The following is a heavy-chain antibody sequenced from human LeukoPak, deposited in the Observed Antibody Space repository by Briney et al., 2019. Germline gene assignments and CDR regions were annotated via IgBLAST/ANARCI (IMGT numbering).Heavy chain of an antibody. Sequence: KASETLSLTCTVSGGSISSYYWSWIRQPPGKGLEWIGYIYYSGSTNYNPSIKSRVTISVDTSKNQFSLKLSSVTAADTAVYYCAGKKGTMGFFDYWGQGTLVTVPS. D-gene: IGHD4/OR15-4a*01. CDR3: AGKKGTMGFFDY. V-gene: IGHV4-59*01. J-gene: IGHJ4*02. CDR2: IYYSGST. CDR1: GGSISSYY.